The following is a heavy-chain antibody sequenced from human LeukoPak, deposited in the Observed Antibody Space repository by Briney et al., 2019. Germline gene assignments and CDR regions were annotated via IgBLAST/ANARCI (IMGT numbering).Heavy chain of an antibody. CDR3: ARRPSYDFWSGYLTYYFDY. CDR1: GYSISSGYY. J-gene: IGHJ4*02. Sequence: SETLSLTCAVSGYSISSGYYWGWIRQPPGKGLEWIGSIYHSGSTYYNPPLKSRVTISVDTSKNQFSLKLSSVTAADTAVYYCARRPSYDFWSGYLTYYFDYWGQGTLVTVSS. D-gene: IGHD3-3*01. V-gene: IGHV4-38-2*01. CDR2: IYHSGST.